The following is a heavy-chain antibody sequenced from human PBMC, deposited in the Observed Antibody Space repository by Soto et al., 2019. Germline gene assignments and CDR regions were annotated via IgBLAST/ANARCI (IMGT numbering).Heavy chain of an antibody. Sequence: PGGSLRLSCAASGFTFSSDWMHWVRQAPGKGLVWVSRINTDGSGTSYADSVKGRFTISRDNAKNTLYLQMNSLRAEDTAMYYCARDRPGSQHYSDYWGQGKMVTVSS. CDR1: GFTFSSDW. D-gene: IGHD3-10*01. J-gene: IGHJ4*02. CDR2: INTDGSGT. CDR3: ARDRPGSQHYSDY. V-gene: IGHV3-74*01.